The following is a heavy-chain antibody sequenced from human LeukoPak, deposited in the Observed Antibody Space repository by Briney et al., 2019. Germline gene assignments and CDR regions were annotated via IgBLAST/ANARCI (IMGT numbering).Heavy chain of an antibody. Sequence: SETLSLTCTVSGGSISSYYWSWIRQPPGKGLEWIGYIYYSGSTNYNPSLKSRVTISVDTSKNQFSLKLSSVTAADTAVYYCAGQVGTDFDYWGQGTLVTVSS. D-gene: IGHD6-13*01. J-gene: IGHJ4*02. CDR2: IYYSGST. CDR3: AGQVGTDFDY. V-gene: IGHV4-59*08. CDR1: GGSISSYY.